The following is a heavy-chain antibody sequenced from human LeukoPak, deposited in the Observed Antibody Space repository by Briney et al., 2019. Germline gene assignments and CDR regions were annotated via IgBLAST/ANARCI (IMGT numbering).Heavy chain of an antibody. CDR3: ARSRAAAGSGAFDI. D-gene: IGHD6-13*01. J-gene: IGHJ3*02. CDR2: INAGNGNT. Sequence: ASVKVSCKASGYTFTSYAMHWVRQAPGQRLEWMGWINAGNGNTKYSQEFQGRVTITRDTSASTAYVELSSLRSEDMAVYYCARSRAAAGSGAFDIWGQGTMVTVSS. CDR1: GYTFTSYA. V-gene: IGHV1-3*03.